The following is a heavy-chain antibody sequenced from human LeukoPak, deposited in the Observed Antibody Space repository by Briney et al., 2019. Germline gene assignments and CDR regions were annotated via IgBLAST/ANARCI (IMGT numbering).Heavy chain of an antibody. V-gene: IGHV3-23*01. CDR3: AKEVVYNYYHYGMDV. CDR2: ISGSGGST. CDR1: GFTFSSYA. Sequence: GGSLRLSCAASGFTFSSYAMSWVRQAPGKGLEWVSAISGSGGSTYDADSVKGRFTISRGNSKNTLYLQMNSLRAEDTAVYYCAKEVVYNYYHYGMDVWGQGTTVTVSS. D-gene: IGHD2-8*02. J-gene: IGHJ6*01.